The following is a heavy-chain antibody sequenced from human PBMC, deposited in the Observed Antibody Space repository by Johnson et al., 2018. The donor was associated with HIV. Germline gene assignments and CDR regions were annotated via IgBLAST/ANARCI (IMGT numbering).Heavy chain of an antibody. Sequence: QVQLVESGGGVVQPGGSLSLSCAASGFTFSNYGMQWVRQAPGKGLEWVAVIWYDGSNKYYADSVKGRFPISRDNSKNTLYLQMNSLRAEDTAVYYCARGYGVVIALLDAFDIWGQGTMVTVSS. D-gene: IGHD2-21*01. CDR2: IWYDGSNK. J-gene: IGHJ3*02. CDR1: GFTFSNYG. CDR3: ARGYGVVIALLDAFDI. V-gene: IGHV3-30*19.